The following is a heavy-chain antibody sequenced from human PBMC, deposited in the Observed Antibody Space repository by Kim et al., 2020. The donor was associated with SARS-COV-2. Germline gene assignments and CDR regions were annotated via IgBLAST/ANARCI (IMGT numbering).Heavy chain of an antibody. D-gene: IGHD5-12*01. V-gene: IGHV3-33*01. Sequence: YADSVKGRFTISRDNSKNTLYLQMNSLRAEDTGIYYCTRDSFDGSGYNNYWGQGTLVIVSS. CDR3: TRDSFDGSGYNNY. J-gene: IGHJ4*02.